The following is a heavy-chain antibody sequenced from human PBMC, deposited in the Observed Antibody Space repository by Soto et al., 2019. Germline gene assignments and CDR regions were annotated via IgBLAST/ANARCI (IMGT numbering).Heavy chain of an antibody. Sequence: SETLSLTCSVSGDSINSHYWGWFRQPPGKGLEWIGYVFSSGSTNYNPALRSRAAISIDMSKNQFSLRLSSVTAADTAVYYCARFETTETSWSWFDPWGQGTLVTVSS. CDR1: GDSINSHY. CDR2: VFSSGST. D-gene: IGHD4-17*01. J-gene: IGHJ5*02. CDR3: ARFETTETSWSWFDP. V-gene: IGHV4-59*11.